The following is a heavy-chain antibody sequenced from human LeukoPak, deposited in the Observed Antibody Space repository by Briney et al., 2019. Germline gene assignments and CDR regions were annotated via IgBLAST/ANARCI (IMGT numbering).Heavy chain of an antibody. CDR3: ARDLGQYYDTSDNWFDP. J-gene: IGHJ5*02. CDR1: GFTFSSYS. D-gene: IGHD3-22*01. CDR2: INSDGINT. Sequence: GGSLRLSCAASGFTFSSYSMNWVRQAPGKGLVWVSRINSDGINTSYADSVKGRFTISRDNAKNTLNLQMNSLRAEDTAVYYCARDLGQYYDTSDNWFDPWGLGTLVTVSS. V-gene: IGHV3-74*01.